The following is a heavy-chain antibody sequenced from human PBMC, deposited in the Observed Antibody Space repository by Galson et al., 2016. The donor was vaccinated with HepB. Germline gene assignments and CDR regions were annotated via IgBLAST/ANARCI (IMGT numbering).Heavy chain of an antibody. CDR2: IYHSGNS. CDR1: GDSINSAGYY. CDR3: ARGSRDYYYYMDV. D-gene: IGHD3-10*01. J-gene: IGHJ6*03. Sequence: TLSLTCTVSGDSINSAGYYWSWIRQHPGKGLEWIGAIYHSGNSYYNPSLKSRVSISVDTSKKQFSLKVSSVTAADTAVYYCARGSRDYYYYMDVWGNGTTVTVSS. V-gene: IGHV4-31*03.